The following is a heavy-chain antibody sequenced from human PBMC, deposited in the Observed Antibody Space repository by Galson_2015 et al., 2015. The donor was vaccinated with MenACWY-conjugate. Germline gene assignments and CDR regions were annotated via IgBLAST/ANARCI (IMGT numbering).Heavy chain of an antibody. D-gene: IGHD2-2*01. CDR1: GYPFTSYQ. J-gene: IGHJ4*02. CDR2: INNRAGNT. Sequence: SVKVSCKASGYPFTSYQIHWVRQAPGQGLEWMGLINNRAGNTTYAQTFQGRVTMNMDTAKSTVYMELCSLRSEETALYYCARVPVSYQLLGYYFDYWGQGALVTVSS. CDR3: ARVPVSYQLLGYYFDY. V-gene: IGHV1-46*01.